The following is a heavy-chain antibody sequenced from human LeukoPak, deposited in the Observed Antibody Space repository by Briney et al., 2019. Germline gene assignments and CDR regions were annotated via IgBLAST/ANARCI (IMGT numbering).Heavy chain of an antibody. D-gene: IGHD5-24*01. CDR1: GFTFSDYY. CDR3: ARCRDGIVFDY. Sequence: GGSLRLSCAASGFTFSDYYMSGIRQAPGKGLEWVSYISDIDNTVYYADSVKGRFTISRDNAKKSLYLQMNSLRAEDTAVYYCARCRDGIVFDYWGQGALVTVSS. V-gene: IGHV3-11*01. CDR2: ISDIDNTV. J-gene: IGHJ4*02.